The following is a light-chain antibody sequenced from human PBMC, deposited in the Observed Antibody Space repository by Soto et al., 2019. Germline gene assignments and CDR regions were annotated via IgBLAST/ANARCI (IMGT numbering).Light chain of an antibody. CDR3: SSYTSTSTPWV. CDR1: SSNVGSYKL. Sequence: QSALTQPASVSGSPGQSITISCTGTSSNVGSYKLVSWYQQHPGKAPKLMIFEVSKRPSGVSNRFSGSKSGNTASLTISGLQPEDEGDYYCSSYTSTSTPWVFGGGTKLTVL. CDR2: EVS. V-gene: IGLV2-14*02. J-gene: IGLJ3*02.